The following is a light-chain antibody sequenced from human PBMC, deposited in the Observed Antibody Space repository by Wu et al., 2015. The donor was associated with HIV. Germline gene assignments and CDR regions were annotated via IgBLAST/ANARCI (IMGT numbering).Light chain of an antibody. CDR3: QQFNSYPLT. V-gene: IGKV1-13*02. Sequence: AIQLTQSPSSLSASVGDRVTITCRASQGISSALAWYQQKPGKAPKLLIYDASSLESGVPSRFSGIGSGTDFILTISSLQPEDFATYYCQQFNSYPLTFGGGTKVEIK. CDR1: QGISSA. CDR2: DAS. J-gene: IGKJ4*01.